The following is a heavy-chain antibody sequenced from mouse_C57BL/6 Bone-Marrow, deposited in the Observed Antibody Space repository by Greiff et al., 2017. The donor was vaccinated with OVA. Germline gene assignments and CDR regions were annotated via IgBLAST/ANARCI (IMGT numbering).Heavy chain of an antibody. CDR1: EYEFPSHD. V-gene: IGHV5-2*01. D-gene: IGHD1-1*01. CDR3: APRVFTTVVAPSAMDY. Sequence: EVQLVESGGGLVQPGESLKLSCESNEYEFPSHDMSWVRKTPEKRLELVAAINSDGGSTYYPDTMERRFIISRDNTKKTLYLQMSSLRSEDTALYYCAPRVFTTVVAPSAMDYWGQGTSVTVSS. J-gene: IGHJ4*01. CDR2: INSDGGST.